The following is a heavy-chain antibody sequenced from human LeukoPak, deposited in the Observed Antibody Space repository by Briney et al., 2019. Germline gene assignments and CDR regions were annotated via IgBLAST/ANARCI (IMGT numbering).Heavy chain of an antibody. Sequence: GGSLRLSCAASGFTFSSYAMSWVRQAPGKGLGWVANINQDGSEQYYVDSVKGRFTISRDNTKNSLYLQMNSLRAEDTAVYYCARVGYCSTTSCYWRAFDYWGQGTLVTVSS. CDR2: INQDGSEQ. CDR1: GFTFSSYA. D-gene: IGHD2-2*01. CDR3: ARVGYCSTTSCYWRAFDY. J-gene: IGHJ4*02. V-gene: IGHV3-7*01.